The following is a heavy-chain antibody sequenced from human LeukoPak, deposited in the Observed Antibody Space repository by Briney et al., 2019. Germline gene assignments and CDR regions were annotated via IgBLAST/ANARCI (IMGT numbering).Heavy chain of an antibody. CDR3: ARGLKLVVVTAISDDFDY. J-gene: IGHJ4*02. Sequence: ASVKVSCKASGYTLTSYYMHWLRQAPGQGLEWMGIINPSAGNTNYAQKFQGRVTMTRDTSTSTVYMELSSLGSEDTAVYYCARGLKLVVVTAISDDFDYWGRGTLVTVSS. D-gene: IGHD2-21*02. CDR1: GYTLTSYY. V-gene: IGHV1-46*01. CDR2: INPSAGNT.